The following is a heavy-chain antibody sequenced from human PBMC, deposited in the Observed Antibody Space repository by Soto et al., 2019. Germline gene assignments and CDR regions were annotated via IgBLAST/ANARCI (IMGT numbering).Heavy chain of an antibody. CDR2: ISYDGSNK. V-gene: IGHV3-30-3*01. CDR3: ARDGSHSYGTNFDY. Sequence: ESGGGVVQPGRSLRLSCAASGFTFSSYAMHWVRQAPGKGLEWVAVISYDGSNKYYADSVKGRFTISRDNSKNTLYLQMNSLRAEDTAVYYCARDGSHSYGTNFDYWGQGTLVTVSS. D-gene: IGHD5-18*01. J-gene: IGHJ4*02. CDR1: GFTFSSYA.